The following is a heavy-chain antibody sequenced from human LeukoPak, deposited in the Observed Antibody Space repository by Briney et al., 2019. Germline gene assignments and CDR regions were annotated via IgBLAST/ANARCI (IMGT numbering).Heavy chain of an antibody. CDR2: INPNSGGT. D-gene: IGHD6-13*01. V-gene: IGHV1-2*02. CDR3: ALDYSSQRQLDY. J-gene: IGHJ4*02. Sequence: ASVKVSCKASGYTFTGYYMHWVRQAPGQGLEWMGWINPNSGGTNYAQKFQGRVTMTRDTSISTAYMELSRLRSDDTAAYYCALDYSSQRQLDYWGQGTLVTVSS. CDR1: GYTFTGYY.